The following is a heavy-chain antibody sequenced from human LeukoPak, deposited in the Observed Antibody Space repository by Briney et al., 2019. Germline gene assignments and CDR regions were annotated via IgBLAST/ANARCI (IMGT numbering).Heavy chain of an antibody. J-gene: IGHJ4*02. CDR2: ISSSGSTI. CDR1: GFTFSSYA. Sequence: GGSLRLSCVASGFTFSSYAMSWVRQAPGKGLEWVSYISSSGSTIYYADSVKGRFTISRDNAKNSLYLQMNSLRAEDTAVYYCASEATLDSYWGQGTLVTVSS. CDR3: ASEATLDSY. V-gene: IGHV3-48*04. D-gene: IGHD5-12*01.